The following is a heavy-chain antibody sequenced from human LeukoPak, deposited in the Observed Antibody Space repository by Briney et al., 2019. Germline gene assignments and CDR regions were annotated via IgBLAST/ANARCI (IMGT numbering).Heavy chain of an antibody. CDR2: IYYSGST. CDR1: GYSISSGYY. J-gene: IGHJ4*02. V-gene: IGHV4-38-2*02. CDR3: GFSEGDF. Sequence: SETLSLTCTVSGYSISSGYYWSWIRQPPGKGLEWIGYIYYSGSTNYNPSLERRLTMSIDTSKNQFSLKLSSVTAADTAMYFCGFSEGDFWGQGALVTVPS. D-gene: IGHD6-25*01.